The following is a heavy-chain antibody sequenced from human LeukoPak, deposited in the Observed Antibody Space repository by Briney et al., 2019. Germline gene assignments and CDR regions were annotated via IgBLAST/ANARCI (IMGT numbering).Heavy chain of an antibody. Sequence: PGGSLRLSCAASGFTFSSYAMSWVRQAPGKGLEWVSIITGSGGSTYYADSVKGRFTISRDNSKNTLYLQMNSLRAEDTAVYYCARSGGRYSGYDYFDYWGRGTLVTVSS. D-gene: IGHD5-12*01. CDR3: ARSGGRYSGYDYFDY. V-gene: IGHV3-23*01. CDR2: ITGSGGST. J-gene: IGHJ4*02. CDR1: GFTFSSYA.